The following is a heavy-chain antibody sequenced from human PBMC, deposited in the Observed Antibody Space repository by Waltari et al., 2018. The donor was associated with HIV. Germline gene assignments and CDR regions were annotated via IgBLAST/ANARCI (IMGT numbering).Heavy chain of an antibody. J-gene: IGHJ4*02. CDR1: GFTFSSFG. CDR3: AKDQSSGIAVAVDY. V-gene: IGHV3-30*02. Sequence: QVQLVESGGGGVHPGGSLRPSCAASGFTFSSFGLHWVREAPGEGLEWVAFIRYEGSNKYYADSVKGRFTISRDNSKNTRYLQMNSLRAEDTAVYYCAKDQSSGIAVAVDYWGQGTLVTVSS. D-gene: IGHD6-19*01. CDR2: IRYEGSNK.